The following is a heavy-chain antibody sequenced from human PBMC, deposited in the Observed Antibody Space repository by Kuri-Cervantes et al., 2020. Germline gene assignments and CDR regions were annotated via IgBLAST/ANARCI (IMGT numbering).Heavy chain of an antibody. CDR1: GFTVSSNY. Sequence: GGSLRPSFAASGFTVSSNYISWVRQAPRKGLEWASVIYSGGSTYYAESVKGRFTISRDNSKNTLYLQVSSLRAEDTAVYYCAKDFGASFEGWFVPWGQGNLVNVSS. J-gene: IGHJ5*02. CDR3: AKDFGASFEGWFVP. V-gene: IGHV3-53*01. CDR2: IYSGGST. D-gene: IGHD1-26*01.